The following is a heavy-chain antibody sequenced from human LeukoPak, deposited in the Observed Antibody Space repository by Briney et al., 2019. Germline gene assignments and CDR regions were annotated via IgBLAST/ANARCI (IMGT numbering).Heavy chain of an antibody. V-gene: IGHV1-18*01. J-gene: IGHJ5*02. Sequence: ASVSVSCTASGYTFTSYGISWVRQAPGQGLEWMGWISAYNGNTNYAQKLQGRVTMTTDTSTSTAYMELRSLRSDDTAVYYCARGRLSSTSSRWFDPWGQGTLVTVSS. CDR2: ISAYNGNT. D-gene: IGHD2-2*01. CDR3: ARGRLSSTSSRWFDP. CDR1: GYTFTSYG.